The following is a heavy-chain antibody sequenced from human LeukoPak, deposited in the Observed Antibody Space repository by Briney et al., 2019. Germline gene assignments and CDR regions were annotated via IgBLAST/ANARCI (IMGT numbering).Heavy chain of an antibody. CDR3: ARVVQDVTGADY. D-gene: IGHD3-9*01. CDR1: GFTFSTYH. Sequence: GGSVRLSCAASGFTFSTYHMNWVRQSPGKGLEWLAYISTNSGTIHYADSVKGRFTISRDNARNSLYLQMNSLRAEDTAVYYCARVVQDVTGADYWGQGTLVIVSS. V-gene: IGHV3-48*01. J-gene: IGHJ4*02. CDR2: ISTNSGTI.